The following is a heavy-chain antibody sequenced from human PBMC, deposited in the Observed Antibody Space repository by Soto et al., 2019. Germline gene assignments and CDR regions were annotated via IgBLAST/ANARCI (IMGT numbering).Heavy chain of an antibody. CDR1: GGSFSGYY. CDR2: INHSGST. Sequence: SETLSLTCAVYGGSFSGYYWSWIRQPPGKGLEWIGEINHSGSTNYNPSLKSRVTISVDTSKNQFSLKLSSVTAADTAVYYCARGSQYCSGGSCYSGWFDPWGQGTLVTVSS. D-gene: IGHD2-15*01. V-gene: IGHV4-34*01. J-gene: IGHJ5*02. CDR3: ARGSQYCSGGSCYSGWFDP.